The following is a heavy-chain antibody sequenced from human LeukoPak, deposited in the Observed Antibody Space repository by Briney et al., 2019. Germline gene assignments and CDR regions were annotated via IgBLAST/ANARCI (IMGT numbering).Heavy chain of an antibody. CDR1: GASLSSYY. CDR3: ATGYYEPFAT. J-gene: IGHJ5*02. D-gene: IGHD3-22*01. Sequence: SETLSLTCSVSGASLSSYYWDWLRQSPGKGLERIGYISDTGKTDSNPSLKTRVNISLDKSKKQFSLRLRSVTAADSALYYCATGYYEPFATWGPGILVTVSS. CDR2: ISDTGKT. V-gene: IGHV4-59*01.